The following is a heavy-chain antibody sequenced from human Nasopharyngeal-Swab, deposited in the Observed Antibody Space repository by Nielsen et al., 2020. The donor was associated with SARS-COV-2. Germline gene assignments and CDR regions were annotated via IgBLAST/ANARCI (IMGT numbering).Heavy chain of an antibody. J-gene: IGHJ6*03. V-gene: IGHV4-59*01. Sequence: SETLSLTCTVSGGSISSYYWSWIRQPPGKGLEWIGYIYYSGSTNYNPSLKSRVTTSVDTSKNQFSLKLSSVTAADTAVYYCARDGAAHPPGYYYYMDVWGKGTTVTVSS. CDR3: ARDGAAHPPGYYYYMDV. CDR1: GGSISSYY. CDR2: IYYSGST. D-gene: IGHD6-6*01.